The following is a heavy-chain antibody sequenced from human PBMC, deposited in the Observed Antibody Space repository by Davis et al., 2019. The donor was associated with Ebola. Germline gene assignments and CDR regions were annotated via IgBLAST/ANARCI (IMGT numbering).Heavy chain of an antibody. CDR2: INPNSGDT. CDR1: GYTFTGYY. CDR3: ARGARITMIVVVNSIDY. D-gene: IGHD3-22*01. J-gene: IGHJ4*02. V-gene: IGHV1-2*06. Sequence: AASVKVSCKASGYTFTGYYMHWVRQAPGQELEWMGRINPNSGDTNYAQKFQGRVTMTRDTSTSTAYMEINRLSSDDTAVYYCARGARITMIVVVNSIDYWGQGTLVTVSS.